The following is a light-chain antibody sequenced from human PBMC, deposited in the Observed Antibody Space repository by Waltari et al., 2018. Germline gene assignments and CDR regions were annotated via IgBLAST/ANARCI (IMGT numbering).Light chain of an antibody. Sequence: QSALTQPPSVSGSPGQSVTISCTGTGDDIGGFEYVSWYQQDPGKAPKLLIYDVNKRPWGVPGRFSVSKSGNTASLTISRLQAEDESAYYCCSYAGTYSYAFGTGTEVTVL. V-gene: IGLV2-11*01. CDR1: GDDIGGFEY. CDR3: CSYAGTYSYA. J-gene: IGLJ1*01. CDR2: DVN.